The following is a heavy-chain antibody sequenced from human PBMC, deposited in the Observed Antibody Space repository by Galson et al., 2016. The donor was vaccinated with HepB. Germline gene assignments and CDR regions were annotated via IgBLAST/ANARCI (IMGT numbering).Heavy chain of an antibody. CDR1: GFTLSSYS. Sequence: SLRLSCAASGFTLSSYSMNWVRQAPGKGLEWVSSISSSSSYIYYADSVKGRFTISRDNAKNSLYLQMNSLRAEDTAVYYCARDKGWGYSYDYGMDVWGQGTTVTVSS. J-gene: IGHJ6*02. V-gene: IGHV3-21*01. CDR2: ISSSSSYI. CDR3: ARDKGWGYSYDYGMDV. D-gene: IGHD5-18*01.